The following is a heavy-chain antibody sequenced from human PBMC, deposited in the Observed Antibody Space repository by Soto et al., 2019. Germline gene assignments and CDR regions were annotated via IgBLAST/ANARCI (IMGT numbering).Heavy chain of an antibody. J-gene: IGHJ4*02. Sequence: ASVKVSCKASGYTFSSYGISWVRQAPGQGLEWMGWITTHNDNTNYAQKLQGRLTMTTDTSTRTAYMELRSLRSDDTAFYYCARAAGSSTLIFDYWGQGTLVTVSS. CDR3: ARAAGSSTLIFDY. CDR1: GYTFSSYG. D-gene: IGHD6-13*01. V-gene: IGHV1-18*04. CDR2: ITTHNDNT.